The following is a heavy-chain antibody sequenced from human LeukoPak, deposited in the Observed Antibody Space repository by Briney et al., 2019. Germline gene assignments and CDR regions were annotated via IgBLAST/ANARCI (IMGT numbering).Heavy chain of an antibody. CDR3: ARRRLTPEPAGVHGFRIDCDY. J-gene: IGHJ4*02. D-gene: IGHD5/OR15-5a*01. CDR2: IYPGDSDS. CDR1: GDRFNSYW. V-gene: IGHV5-51*01. Sequence: GESLKISCRGSGDRFNSYWIGWVRQKPGKGLEWMGIIYPGDSDSRYGPSFQGQVSISVDNSIDTAYLQWSSLEASDSGTYYCARRRLTPEPAGVHGFRIDCDYWGQGTVVTVSS.